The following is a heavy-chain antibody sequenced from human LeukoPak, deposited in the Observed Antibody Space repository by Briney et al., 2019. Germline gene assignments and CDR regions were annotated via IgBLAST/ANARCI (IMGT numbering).Heavy chain of an antibody. CDR1: GGSISSSNYY. J-gene: IGHJ4*02. CDR2: IYYSGST. CDR3: VRGIVGATTKFDY. D-gene: IGHD1-26*01. V-gene: IGHV4-39*07. Sequence: SETLSLTCTVSGGSISSSNYYWGWIRQPPGKGLEWIGSIYYSGSTYYNPSLKSRVTISVDTSKNQFSLKLSSVTAADTAVYYCVRGIVGATTKFDYWGQGTLVTVSS.